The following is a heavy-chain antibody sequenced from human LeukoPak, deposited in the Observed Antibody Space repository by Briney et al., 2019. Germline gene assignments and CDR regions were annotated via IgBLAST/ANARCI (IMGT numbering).Heavy chain of an antibody. Sequence: NPSETLSLTCTVSGASISSSYRTWIRQPAGQGLEWIGRISTGGSTTYNPSFKSRVTMSFDTSKNHFSLNLTSVTAADTAVYYCARDQTYYVSSGYYYVTYFQHWGQGILVTVSS. CDR3: ARDQTYYVSSGYYYVTYFQH. D-gene: IGHD3-22*01. V-gene: IGHV4-4*07. CDR2: ISTGGST. J-gene: IGHJ1*01. CDR1: GASISSSY.